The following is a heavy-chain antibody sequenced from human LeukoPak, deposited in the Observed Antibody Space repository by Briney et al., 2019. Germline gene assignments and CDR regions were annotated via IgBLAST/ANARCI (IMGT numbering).Heavy chain of an antibody. Sequence: EASVKVSCKASGYTFTSYDINWMRQAPGQGLEWVGWVNPNSGNTGYAQTFQGKLTMTRNTSIQKAYMELSSLRSEDTAVYYCARRFYDNLTGHTWYDYWGQGTLVTVSS. D-gene: IGHD3-9*01. CDR2: VNPNSGNT. J-gene: IGHJ4*02. CDR1: GYTFTSYD. V-gene: IGHV1-8*01. CDR3: ARRFYDNLTGHTWYDY.